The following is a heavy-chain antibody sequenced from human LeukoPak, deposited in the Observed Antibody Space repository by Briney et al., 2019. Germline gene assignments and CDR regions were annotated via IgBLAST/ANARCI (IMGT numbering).Heavy chain of an antibody. V-gene: IGHV4-34*01. Sequence: SETLSLTCAVYGWSFSGYYWSWIHQPPGKGLEWIGETSHRGSTNYDPSLKSRVTISVDTSKNQLSLKLSSVTAADTDVYYCARGGTGWYFDLWGRGTLVTVSS. D-gene: IGHD1-14*01. CDR2: TSHRGST. CDR3: ARGGTGWYFDL. CDR1: GWSFSGYY. J-gene: IGHJ2*01.